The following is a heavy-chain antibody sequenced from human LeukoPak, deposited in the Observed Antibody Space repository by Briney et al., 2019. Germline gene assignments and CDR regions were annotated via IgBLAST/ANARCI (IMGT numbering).Heavy chain of an antibody. V-gene: IGHV3-7*01. Sequence: PGGSLRLSCAASGFPFSNYWMSWVRQAPGKGLEWGANMKEDGGERNSVDSVKGRFTISRDDAKNSLYLQMNSLRVDDTAVYYCARDRGYSTFDYWGQGTLVTVSS. CDR2: MKEDGGER. CDR1: GFPFSNYW. J-gene: IGHJ4*02. D-gene: IGHD2-15*01. CDR3: ARDRGYSTFDY.